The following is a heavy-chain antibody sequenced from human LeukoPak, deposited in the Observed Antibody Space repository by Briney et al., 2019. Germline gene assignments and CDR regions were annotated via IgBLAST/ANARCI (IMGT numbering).Heavy chain of an antibody. CDR2: IYYSGSI. V-gene: IGHV4-61*05. D-gene: IGHD4-17*01. Sequence: SETLSLTCSVLGGSISITTYWGWIRQPPGKGLEWIGYIYYSGSINYNPSLKSRVTISVDMSKNQFSLQLSSVTAADTAVYYCARQSRDGDYIAKLFDYWGQGTLVTVSS. CDR1: GGSISITTY. CDR3: ARQSRDGDYIAKLFDY. J-gene: IGHJ4*02.